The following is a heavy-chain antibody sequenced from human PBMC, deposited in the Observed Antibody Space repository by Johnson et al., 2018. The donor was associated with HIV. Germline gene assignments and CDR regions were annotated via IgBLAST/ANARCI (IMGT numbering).Heavy chain of an antibody. D-gene: IGHD6-19*01. V-gene: IGHV3-30*18. CDR2: ISYDGSNK. Sequence: QVQLVESGGGVVQPGRSLRLSCVASGFTFSSYGMHWVRQAPGKGLEWVAVISYDGSNKYYADSVKGRFTISRDNSKNTLYLQMNSLRAEDTAVYYCAKVNRMEQWLAGGGAFDIWGQGTMVTVSS. J-gene: IGHJ3*02. CDR3: AKVNRMEQWLAGGGAFDI. CDR1: GFTFSSYG.